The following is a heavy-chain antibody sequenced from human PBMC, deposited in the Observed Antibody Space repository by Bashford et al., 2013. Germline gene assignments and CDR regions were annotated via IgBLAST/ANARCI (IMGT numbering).Heavy chain of an antibody. J-gene: IGHJ4*02. CDR1: GYSFIHHY. D-gene: IGHD6-13*01. CDR2: INPNSGVT. V-gene: IGHV1-2*02. Sequence: ASVKVSCKSSGYSFIHHYMHWVRQAPGQGLEWMGWINPNSGVTNFAQNFQGRVTITRDTATTTAYMELSTLRSDDTAVYYCARAGWSGTWYPWYFDYWGQGTLVTVSS. CDR3: ARAGWSGTWYPWYFDY.